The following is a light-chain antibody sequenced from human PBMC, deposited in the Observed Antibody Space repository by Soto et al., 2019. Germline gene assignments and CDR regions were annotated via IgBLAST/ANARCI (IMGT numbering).Light chain of an antibody. CDR2: DVS. V-gene: IGLV2-14*03. CDR1: SSDIGGYNY. J-gene: IGLJ2*01. CDR3: GSYTSSSTLV. Sequence: QSVLTQPASVSGSPGQSITFSCTGTSSDIGGYNYVCWYQQHPGKAPKLMIYDVSYRPSGVSNRFSASKSGNTASLTISGLQAEDEADYYCGSYTSSSTLVFGGGTKVTVL.